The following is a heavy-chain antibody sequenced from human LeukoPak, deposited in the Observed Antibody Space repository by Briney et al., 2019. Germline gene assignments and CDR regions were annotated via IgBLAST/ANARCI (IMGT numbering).Heavy chain of an antibody. Sequence: GASVKVSCKASGGTFSSYAISWVRQVPGQGLEWMGRIIPILGIANYAQKFQGRVTITADKSTSTAYMELSSLRSEDTAVYYCARARLQIAATRNWFDPWGQGTLVTVSS. CDR2: IIPILGIA. D-gene: IGHD2-15*01. CDR3: ARARLQIAATRNWFDP. J-gene: IGHJ5*02. CDR1: GGTFSSYA. V-gene: IGHV1-69*04.